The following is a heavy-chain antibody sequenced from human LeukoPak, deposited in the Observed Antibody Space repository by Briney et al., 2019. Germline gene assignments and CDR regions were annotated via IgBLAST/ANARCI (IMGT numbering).Heavy chain of an antibody. CDR1: GGSISGYY. D-gene: IGHD5-18*01. J-gene: IGHJ4*02. Sequence: SETLSLTCIVSGGSISGYYWSWIRQPPGKGLEWIGYIHYTGTTNYNPSLKSRVTISVDTSKNHFSLKLSSVTAADTAVYYCARGQKYRNGYTVTELGSGYFDYWGQGTLVTVSS. V-gene: IGHV4-59*01. CDR2: IHYTGTT. CDR3: ARGQKYRNGYTVTELGSGYFDY.